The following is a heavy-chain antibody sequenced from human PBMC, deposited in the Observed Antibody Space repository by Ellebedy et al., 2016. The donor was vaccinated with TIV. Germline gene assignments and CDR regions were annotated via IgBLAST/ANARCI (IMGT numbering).Heavy chain of an antibody. J-gene: IGHJ4*02. Sequence: GESLKISCAASGFTFSSYGMCWVRQAPGKGLEWVSCISNSGTFTYYADSVKGRFTISRDNSKNTLYVQMNSLRAKDTAVYYCAKGKGYYGQGSYEIDHWGQGTLVTVSS. D-gene: IGHD3-10*01. CDR2: ISNSGTFT. V-gene: IGHV3-23*01. CDR3: AKGKGYYGQGSYEIDH. CDR1: GFTFSSYG.